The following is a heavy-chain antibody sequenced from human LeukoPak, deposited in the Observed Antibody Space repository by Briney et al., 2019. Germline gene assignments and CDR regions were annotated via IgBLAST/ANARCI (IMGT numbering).Heavy chain of an antibody. CDR3: AKAYGDYGTKTYRRAYFDY. CDR1: GGSFSGYY. Sequence: KPSETLPLTCAVYGGSFSGYYWSWIRQPPGKGLEWIGEINHSGSTNYNPSLKSRVTISVDTSKNQFSLRLSSVTAADTALYYCAKAYGDYGTKTYRRAYFDYWGQGTLVTVSS. V-gene: IGHV4-34*01. CDR2: INHSGST. J-gene: IGHJ4*02. D-gene: IGHD4-17*01.